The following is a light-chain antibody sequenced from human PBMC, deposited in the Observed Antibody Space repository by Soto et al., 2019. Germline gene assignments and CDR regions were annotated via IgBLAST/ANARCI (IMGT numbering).Light chain of an antibody. CDR1: QSVSNN. CDR2: GAS. V-gene: IGKV3-15*01. Sequence: EIVMTQSPATLSVSPGERATLSCRASQSVSNNLAWYQQRPGQAPRLLIYGASTRATGIPVRFSGSGSGTEFTLTISSLQSEDFVVYYCQQYNNWPPYTFGQGTKLEIK. J-gene: IGKJ2*01. CDR3: QQYNNWPPYT.